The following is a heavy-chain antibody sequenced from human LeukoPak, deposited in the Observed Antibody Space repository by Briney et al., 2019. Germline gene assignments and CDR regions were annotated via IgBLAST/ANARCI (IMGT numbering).Heavy chain of an antibody. Sequence: GGSLRLSCAASGFSFSNYAMSWVRQAPARGPEWVSSIRGGDETFYADSVKGRFTLSRDDSRNTVFLQLNNLRVEDTAIYYCAKANWVSNADAVWWGQGTQVTVSS. CDR1: GFSFSNYA. CDR3: AKANWVSNADAVW. CDR2: IRGGDET. D-gene: IGHD1-1*01. V-gene: IGHV3-23*01. J-gene: IGHJ4*02.